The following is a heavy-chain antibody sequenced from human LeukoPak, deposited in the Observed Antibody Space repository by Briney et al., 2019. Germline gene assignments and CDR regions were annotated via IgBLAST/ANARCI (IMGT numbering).Heavy chain of an antibody. V-gene: IGHV3-64*01. Sequence: GGSLRFSCAASGFTFSSFAMHWVRQAPGNGLEYVSAISSNGGSTYYANSVKGRFTISRGNSKNTLYLQMGSLRAEDMAVYYCARVLQLYSFYGMDVWGQGTTVTVSS. CDR3: ARVLQLYSFYGMDV. J-gene: IGHJ6*02. CDR1: GFTFSSFA. CDR2: ISSNGGST. D-gene: IGHD5-18*01.